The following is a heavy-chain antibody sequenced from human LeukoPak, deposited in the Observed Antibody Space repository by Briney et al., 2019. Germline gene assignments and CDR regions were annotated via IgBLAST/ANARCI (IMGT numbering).Heavy chain of an antibody. CDR1: GFTFSSYS. CDR2: LSSSSSTI. D-gene: IGHD3-3*01. J-gene: IGHJ4*02. CDR3: ARGFNDFWSGSQLEY. V-gene: IGHV3-48*01. Sequence: GGSLRLSCAASGFTFSSYSMNWVRQAPGKGLEWVSYLSSSSSTIYYADSVEGRFTISRDNSKSTVYLEINSLRSEDTAIYYCARGFNDFWSGSQLEYWGQGTLVTVSS.